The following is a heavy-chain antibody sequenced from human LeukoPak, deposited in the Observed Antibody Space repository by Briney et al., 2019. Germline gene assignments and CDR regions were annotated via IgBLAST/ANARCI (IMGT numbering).Heavy chain of an antibody. J-gene: IGHJ4*02. CDR3: ARQVRARWGFGELC. CDR2: ISSSGSTI. Sequence: PGASLRLSCAASGFTFSSYAMSWVRQAPGKGLEWVSYISSSGSTIYYADSVKGRFTISRDNAKNSLYLQMNSLRAEDTAVYYCARQVRARWGFGELCWGQGTLVTVSS. CDR1: GFTFSSYA. D-gene: IGHD3-10*01. V-gene: IGHV3-48*04.